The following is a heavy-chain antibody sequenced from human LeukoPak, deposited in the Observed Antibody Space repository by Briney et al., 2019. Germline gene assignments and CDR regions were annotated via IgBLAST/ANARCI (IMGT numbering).Heavy chain of an antibody. J-gene: IGHJ4*02. Sequence: GGSLSLSCAVSGFTFSDHFLDWVRQAPGKGLEWVGRSRNKAKSYTTEYAASVKGRFTISRDDSKNSLYLQMNSLKTEDTAVYYCVRVGSVAGSDYLDYWGQGTLVTVSS. CDR3: VRVGSVAGSDYLDY. V-gene: IGHV3-72*01. CDR2: SRNKAKSYTT. D-gene: IGHD6-19*01. CDR1: GFTFSDHF.